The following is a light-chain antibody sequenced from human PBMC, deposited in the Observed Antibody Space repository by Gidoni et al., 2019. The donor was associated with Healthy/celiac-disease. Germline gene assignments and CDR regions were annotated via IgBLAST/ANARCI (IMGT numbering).Light chain of an antibody. CDR2: DVS. V-gene: IGLV2-11*01. Sequence: QSALTQPRSLSRSPGQSVTISCTGTSSDVGGYNYVSWYQQHPGKAPKLMIYDVSKRPSGVPDRFSGSKSGNTASLTISGLQAEDEADYYCCSYAGSYTFYVFGTGTKVTVL. CDR3: CSYAGSYTFYV. CDR1: SSDVGGYNY. J-gene: IGLJ1*01.